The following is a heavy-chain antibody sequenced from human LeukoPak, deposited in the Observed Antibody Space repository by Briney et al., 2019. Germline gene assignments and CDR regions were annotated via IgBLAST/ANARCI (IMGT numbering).Heavy chain of an antibody. J-gene: IGHJ4*02. V-gene: IGHV3-30*18. CDR3: AKELIQGYYDSSGYIDY. D-gene: IGHD3-22*01. CDR1: GFTFSSYG. Sequence: GGSLRLSCAASGFTFSSYGMHWVRQAPGKGLEWVAVISYDGSNKYYADSVKGRFTISRDNSKNTLYLQMNSLRAEDTAVYYCAKELIQGYYDSSGYIDYWGQGTLATVSS. CDR2: ISYDGSNK.